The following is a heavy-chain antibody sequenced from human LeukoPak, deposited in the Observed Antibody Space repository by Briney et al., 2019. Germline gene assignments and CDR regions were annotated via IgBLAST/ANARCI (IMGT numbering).Heavy chain of an antibody. D-gene: IGHD6-19*01. Sequence: SETLSLTCAVYGGSFSGYYWSWIRQPPGKGLEWIGEINHSGSTNYNPSLKSRVTISVDTSKNQFSLKLSSVTAADTAVYYCARRPNRIAVAGTHFDPWGRGTLDTVSS. CDR3: ARRPNRIAVAGTHFDP. CDR1: GGSFSGYY. J-gene: IGHJ2*01. CDR2: INHSGST. V-gene: IGHV4-34*01.